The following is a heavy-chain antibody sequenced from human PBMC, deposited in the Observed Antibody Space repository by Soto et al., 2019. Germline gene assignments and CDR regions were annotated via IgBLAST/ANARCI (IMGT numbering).Heavy chain of an antibody. Sequence: ASVKVSCKTSGYTFTGYFIHWVRQAPGQGLEWMGWINSNSGGTNYAQKFQGRVSMTRDTSVSTVYVDLSRLRSNDTAVYYCARAHCGGDCYSGVDYWGQGTLVTVSS. J-gene: IGHJ4*02. D-gene: IGHD2-21*02. CDR3: ARAHCGGDCYSGVDY. CDR2: INSNSGGT. CDR1: GYTFTGYF. V-gene: IGHV1-2*02.